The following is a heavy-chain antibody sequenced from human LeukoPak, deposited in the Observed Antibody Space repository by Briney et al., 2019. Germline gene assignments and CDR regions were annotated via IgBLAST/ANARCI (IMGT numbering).Heavy chain of an antibody. CDR1: GFTFSSYA. CDR2: ISGSGGST. J-gene: IGHJ4*02. CDR3: AKGLYSSGWFRGDFDY. Sequence: PGGPLRLSCAASGFTFSSYAMSWVPQAPGKGLEGGSAISGSGGSTYYADSVKGRFPISRDNSKHTLYLQMNSLRAEDTAVYYCAKGLYSSGWFRGDFDYWGQGTLVTVSS. D-gene: IGHD6-19*01. V-gene: IGHV3-23*01.